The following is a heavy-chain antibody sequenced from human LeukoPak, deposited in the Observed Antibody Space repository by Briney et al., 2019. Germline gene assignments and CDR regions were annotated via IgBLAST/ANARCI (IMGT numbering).Heavy chain of an antibody. CDR3: ASEILCSSSASDI. Sequence: GGSLRLSCAASEFTFSNYWMSWVRQAPGKGLEWVANIKEDGSQKNYVDSVKGRFTISRDNAKNSLYLQMSGLRAEDTAVYYCASEILCSSSASDIWGPGTMVTVSS. CDR1: EFTFSNYW. V-gene: IGHV3-7*01. J-gene: IGHJ3*02. D-gene: IGHD2-2*01. CDR2: IKEDGSQK.